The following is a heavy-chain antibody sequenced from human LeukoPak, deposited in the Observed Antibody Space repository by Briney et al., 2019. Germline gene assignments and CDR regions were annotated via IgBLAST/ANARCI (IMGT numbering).Heavy chain of an antibody. D-gene: IGHD3-22*01. Sequence: ASVKVSCKASGYAFTRHYMHWVRQAPGQGLEWMGIINPSGGSTSYAQKFQGRVTMTRDMSTSTVYMELSSLRSEDTAVYYCARVRSDDSSGYNDYWGQGTLVTVSS. J-gene: IGHJ4*02. CDR1: GYAFTRHY. CDR2: INPSGGST. CDR3: ARVRSDDSSGYNDY. V-gene: IGHV1-46*01.